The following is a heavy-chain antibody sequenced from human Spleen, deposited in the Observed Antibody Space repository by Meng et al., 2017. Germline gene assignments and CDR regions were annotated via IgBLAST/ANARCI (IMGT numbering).Heavy chain of an antibody. CDR3: ARDEDISAAGKLFGDY. Sequence: SVKVSCKASGYTFSSYAISWVRQAPGQGLEWMGGIIPIFGTANYAQKFQGRVTMTGDTSISTAYMELSGLRSDDTAMYYCARDEDISAAGKLFGDYWGQGTLVTVSS. J-gene: IGHJ4*02. CDR2: IIPIFGTA. D-gene: IGHD6-13*01. V-gene: IGHV1-69*06. CDR1: GYTFSSYA.